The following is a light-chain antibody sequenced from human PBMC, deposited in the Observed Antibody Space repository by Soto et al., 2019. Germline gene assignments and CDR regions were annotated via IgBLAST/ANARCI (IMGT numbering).Light chain of an antibody. CDR2: GAS. Sequence: EIVMTQSPATLSVSPGERATLSCMASQSISHNLAWYQQKPGQAPRLLISGASTRATGIPARFSGSGSGTEFTLTISSLQSEDFAVYYCQQYNNWPPKTFGQGTKV. J-gene: IGKJ1*01. V-gene: IGKV3-15*01. CDR3: QQYNNWPPKT. CDR1: QSISHN.